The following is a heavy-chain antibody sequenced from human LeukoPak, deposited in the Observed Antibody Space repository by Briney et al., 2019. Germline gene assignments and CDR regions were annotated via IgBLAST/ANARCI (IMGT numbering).Heavy chain of an antibody. D-gene: IGHD3-9*01. J-gene: IGHJ4*02. V-gene: IGHV1-2*02. CDR3: ARSAPTLTYDILTGYLGY. Sequence: ASVKVSCKASGYIFTGYYIHWVRQAPGQGLEWMGWINPNSGATNYAQNFQGRVTMTRDTSISTAYMDLSRLRSNDTAFYYCARSAPTLTYDILTGYLGYWGQGTLVTVSS. CDR2: INPNSGAT. CDR1: GYIFTGYY.